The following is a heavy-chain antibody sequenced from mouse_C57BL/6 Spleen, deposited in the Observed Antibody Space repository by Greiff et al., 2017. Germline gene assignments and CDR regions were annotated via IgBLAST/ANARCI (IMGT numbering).Heavy chain of an antibody. CDR2: ISSGSSTI. V-gene: IGHV5-17*01. CDR1: GFTFSDYG. J-gene: IGHJ3*01. Sequence: VKLMESGGGLVKPGGSLKLSCAASGFTFSDYGMHWVRQAPEKGLEWVAYISSGSSTIYYADTVKGRFTISGDNAKNTLFLQMTSLRSEDTAMYYCARPYYGSSYAWFADWGQGTLVTVSA. D-gene: IGHD1-1*01. CDR3: ARPYYGSSYAWFAD.